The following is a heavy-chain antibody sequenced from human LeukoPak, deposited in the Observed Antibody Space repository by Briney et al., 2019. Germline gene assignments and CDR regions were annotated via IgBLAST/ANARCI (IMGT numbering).Heavy chain of an antibody. CDR1: GFTFSSHW. CDR3: AREWSGFGELPDY. V-gene: IGHV3-74*01. CDR2: INSDGSST. Sequence: GGSLRLSCAASGFTFSSHWMHWVRQAAGKGLVWVSRINSDGSSTSYADSVKGRFTISRDNAKNTLYLQMNSLRVEDTAVYYCAREWSGFGELPDYWGQGTLVTVSS. D-gene: IGHD3-10*01. J-gene: IGHJ4*02.